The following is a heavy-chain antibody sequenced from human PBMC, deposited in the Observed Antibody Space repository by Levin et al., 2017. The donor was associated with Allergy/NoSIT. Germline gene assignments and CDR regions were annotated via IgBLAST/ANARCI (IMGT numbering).Heavy chain of an antibody. CDR1: GFSFSSYD. CDR2: ISHDGSDK. J-gene: IGHJ4*02. Sequence: PGGSLRLSCTVSGFSFSSYDMHWVRQAPGKGLEWVAVISHDGSDKYYAESVKGRFTISRDNYKNTLYLQMNSLRAEDPAVYYCVRGPKYSLLFDYWGQGTLVTVSS. V-gene: IGHV3-33*05. D-gene: IGHD6-6*01. CDR3: VRGPKYSLLFDY.